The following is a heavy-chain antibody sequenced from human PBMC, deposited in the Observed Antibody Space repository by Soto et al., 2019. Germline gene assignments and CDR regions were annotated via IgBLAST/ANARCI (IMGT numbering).Heavy chain of an antibody. Sequence: ASVKVSCKASGYTFTSYGISWVRQAPGQGLEWMGWISAYNGNTNYAQKLQGRVTMTTDTSTSTAYMELRSLRSDDTAVYYCAREPFAYYDFWSGPTGWFDPWGQGTLVTVSS. CDR3: AREPFAYYDFWSGPTGWFDP. CDR2: ISAYNGNT. CDR1: GYTFTSYG. J-gene: IGHJ5*02. V-gene: IGHV1-18*04. D-gene: IGHD3-3*01.